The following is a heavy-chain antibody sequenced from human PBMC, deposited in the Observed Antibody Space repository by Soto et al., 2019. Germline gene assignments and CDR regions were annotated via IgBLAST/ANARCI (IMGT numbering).Heavy chain of an antibody. CDR2: LNAGNGNT. CDR1: GDTVTSDA. Sequence: ASVKVSCKASGDTVTSDAMHWVRQAPGQRLEWMRWLNAGNGNTKYSQKFQGRATITRATSASTAYMELSSLRSEGTDVYYCARLTSAYNWNYDWFDPWGQGTLVTVSS. J-gene: IGHJ5*02. V-gene: IGHV1-3*01. D-gene: IGHD1-7*01. CDR3: ARLTSAYNWNYDWFDP.